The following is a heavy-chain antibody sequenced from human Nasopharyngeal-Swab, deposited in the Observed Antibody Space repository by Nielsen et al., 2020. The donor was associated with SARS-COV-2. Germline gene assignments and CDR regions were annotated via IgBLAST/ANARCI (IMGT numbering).Heavy chain of an antibody. CDR1: PFHFGNYD. J-gene: IGHJ4*02. V-gene: IGHV3-23*01. CDR2: ISRSGYTT. D-gene: IGHD4-17*01. CDR3: ARYDSRATVSLFDS. Sequence: GRSLRPSCKTSPFHFGNYDFSWVRQPPGKGLEWFSDISRSGYTTHYIDAVKGRFTMSRDNSLRTVYLQMDNVRAEDTATYFCARYDSRATVSLFDSWGQGTLVTVSS.